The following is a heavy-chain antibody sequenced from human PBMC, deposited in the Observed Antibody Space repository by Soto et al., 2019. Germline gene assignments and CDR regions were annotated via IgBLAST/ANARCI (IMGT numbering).Heavy chain of an antibody. CDR2: MNPNSGNT. V-gene: IGHV1-8*01. CDR1: GYTFTSYD. J-gene: IGHJ5*02. D-gene: IGHD2-15*01. Sequence: ASVKVSCKASGYTFTSYDINWVRQATGQGLEWMGWMNPNSGNTGYAQKFQGRVTMTRNTSISTAYMELSSLRSEDTAVYYCAREAENLAATLLPWGQGTLVTVSS. CDR3: AREAENLAATLLP.